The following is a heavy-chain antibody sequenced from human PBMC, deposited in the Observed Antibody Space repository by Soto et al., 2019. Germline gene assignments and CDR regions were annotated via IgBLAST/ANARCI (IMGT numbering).Heavy chain of an antibody. J-gene: IGHJ6*03. CDR2: IQSGGTT. Sequence: GGSLRLSCAASGFTVSSKYMTWVRQAPGKGLEWVSLIQSGGTTYYADSVKGRFTISRDTSENTLHLQMDSLRVEDTAVYYCGSDVVLCEGGRCYGIPLDVGGKGTRFTVPS. CDR3: GSDVVLCEGGRCYGIPLDV. V-gene: IGHV3-66*01. CDR1: GFTVSSKY. D-gene: IGHD2-15*01.